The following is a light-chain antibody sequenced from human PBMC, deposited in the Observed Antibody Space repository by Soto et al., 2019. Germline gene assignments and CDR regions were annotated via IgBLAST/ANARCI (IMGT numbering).Light chain of an antibody. J-gene: IGLJ2*01. CDR2: DNN. CDR3: GTWDSSRVV. V-gene: IGLV1-51*01. Sequence: QSVLTQPPSVSAAPGQKVTISCSGSSSNIGNNYVSWYQQLPGTAPKLLTYDNNKRPSGIPDRFSGSKSGTSATLGITGLQTGDEADYYCGTWDSSRVVFGGGTKLTVL. CDR1: SSNIGNNY.